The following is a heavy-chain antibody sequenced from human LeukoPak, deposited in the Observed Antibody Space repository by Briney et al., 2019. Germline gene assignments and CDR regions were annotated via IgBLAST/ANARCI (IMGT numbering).Heavy chain of an antibody. CDR3: ARGMTTVTNGYWYFDL. CDR2: LSGRSDSI. Sequence: GGSLRLSCAASGFTFTIYGMNWLRQAPGKGLEWVSYLSGRSDSIYYAESVKGRFTISRDISKNTLYLQMNSLRAEDTAVYYCARGMTTVTNGYWYFDLWGRGTLVTVSS. V-gene: IGHV3-48*01. CDR1: GFTFTIYG. D-gene: IGHD4-17*01. J-gene: IGHJ2*01.